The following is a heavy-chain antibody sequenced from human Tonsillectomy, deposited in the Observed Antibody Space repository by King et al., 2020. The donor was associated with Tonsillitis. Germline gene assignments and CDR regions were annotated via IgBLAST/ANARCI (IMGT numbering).Heavy chain of an antibody. CDR3: ARDSFNYFVCRGDYYYGMDV. D-gene: IGHD3-22*01. Sequence: QLVQSGAEVKKPGSSVKVSCKASGGTFSRYAISWVRQAPGQGLEWMGGIIPIFGTANYAQKFQGRVTNTADEFTSTGYMELSSLRSEATAVYYCARDSFNYFVCRGDYYYGMDVWGQGTTVTVSS. CDR2: IIPIFGTA. J-gene: IGHJ6*02. CDR1: GGTFSRYA. V-gene: IGHV1-69*01.